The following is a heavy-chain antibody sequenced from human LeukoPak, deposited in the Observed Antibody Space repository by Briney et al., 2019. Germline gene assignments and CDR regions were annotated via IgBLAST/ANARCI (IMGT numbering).Heavy chain of an antibody. CDR1: GDSIVSHY. V-gene: IGHV4-59*11. J-gene: IGHJ3*02. Sequence: KPSETLSLTCTVSGDSIVSHYWSWIRQPPGKGLEWIGYIYYTGSTKYNPSLKSRASISVDTSKKQFSLRLSSVTAADTAVYYCATTTSGGDAFDIWGQGTMVTVSS. CDR2: IYYTGST. D-gene: IGHD1-26*01. CDR3: ATTTSGGDAFDI.